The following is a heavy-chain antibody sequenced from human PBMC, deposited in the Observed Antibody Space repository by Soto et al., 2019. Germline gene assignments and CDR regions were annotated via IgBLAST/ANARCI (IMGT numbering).Heavy chain of an antibody. J-gene: IGHJ4*02. V-gene: IGHV1-69*13. CDR1: GGTFSSYA. Sequence: SVKVSCKASGGTFSSYAISWVRQAPGQGLEWMGGIIPIFGTANYAQKFQGRVTITADESTSTAYMELSSLRSEDTAVYYRARDLPRCSGGSCYSWPYYFDYWGQGTLVTVSS. CDR3: ARDLPRCSGGSCYSWPYYFDY. D-gene: IGHD2-15*01. CDR2: IIPIFGTA.